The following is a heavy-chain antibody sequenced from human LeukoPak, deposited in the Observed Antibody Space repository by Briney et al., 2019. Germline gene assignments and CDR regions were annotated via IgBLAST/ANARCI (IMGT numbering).Heavy chain of an antibody. J-gene: IGHJ4*02. CDR1: GYTFSSYS. CDR2: ISSGSTI. V-gene: IGHV3-48*04. D-gene: IGHD2-2*01. Sequence: GGSLRLSCEASGYTFSSYSMNWVRQAPGKGLEWVSFISSGSTIYYADSVKGRFTISRDNAKNTLYLEMNSLRAEDTAVYFCARDPYQPLFFDYWGQGILVTVSS. CDR3: ARDPYQPLFFDY.